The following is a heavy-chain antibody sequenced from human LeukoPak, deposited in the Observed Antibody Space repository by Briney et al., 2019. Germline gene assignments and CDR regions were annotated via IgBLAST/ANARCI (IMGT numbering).Heavy chain of an antibody. V-gene: IGHV3-30-3*01. Sequence: PGGSLRLSCAASGFTFSSYAMHWVRQAPGKGLEWVAVISYDGSNKYYADSVKGRFTISRDNSKNTLYLQMNSLRAEDTAVYYCAREDRIAYWGSLDYWGQGTLVTVSS. D-gene: IGHD7-27*01. CDR3: AREDRIAYWGSLDY. J-gene: IGHJ4*02. CDR1: GFTFSSYA. CDR2: ISYDGSNK.